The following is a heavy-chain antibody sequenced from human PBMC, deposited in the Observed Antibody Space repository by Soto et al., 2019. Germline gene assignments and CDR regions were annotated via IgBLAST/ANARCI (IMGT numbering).Heavy chain of an antibody. J-gene: IGHJ4*02. CDR2: VYYSESA. Sequence: QVQLQESGPGLVKPSQTLSLTCTVSGGSIRSSDYYWSWIRQPPGKGLEWIGYVYYSESAYYNPSLQGRGFITLDTAKNVISLTLSSVTAADTAVYYCARVIITATGTSGFDSCGQGTLDTVSS. V-gene: IGHV4-30-4*01. CDR3: ARVIITATGTSGFDS. D-gene: IGHD6-13*01. CDR1: GGSIRSSDYY.